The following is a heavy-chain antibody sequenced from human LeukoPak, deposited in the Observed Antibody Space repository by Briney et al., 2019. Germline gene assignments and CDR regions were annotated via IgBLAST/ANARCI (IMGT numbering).Heavy chain of an antibody. CDR1: GFTFSSYS. V-gene: IGHV3-21*01. Sequence: GGSLRLSCAASGFTFSSYSMNWVRQAPGKGLEWVSSISSSSSYIYYADSVKGRFTISRDNAKNSLYLQTNSLRAEDTAVYYCARDFCSSTSCYYYYYYYMDVWGKGTTVTVSS. D-gene: IGHD2-2*01. J-gene: IGHJ6*03. CDR3: ARDFCSSTSCYYYYYYYMDV. CDR2: ISSSSSYI.